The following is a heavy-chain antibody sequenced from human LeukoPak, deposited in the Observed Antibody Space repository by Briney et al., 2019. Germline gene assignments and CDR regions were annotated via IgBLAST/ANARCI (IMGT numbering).Heavy chain of an antibody. CDR2: IKRETDGGTI. D-gene: IGHD3-22*01. Sequence: GGSLRLSCAASGFTLNNAWMSWVRQAPGKGLEWLGRIKRETDGGTIDYAAPVKGRFTISRDDSRNTLYLQMDSLKIEDTAVYYCTTDRYYDNSELQFQHWGRGTLVTASS. V-gene: IGHV3-15*01. CDR3: TTDRYYDNSELQFQH. J-gene: IGHJ1*01. CDR1: GFTLNNAW.